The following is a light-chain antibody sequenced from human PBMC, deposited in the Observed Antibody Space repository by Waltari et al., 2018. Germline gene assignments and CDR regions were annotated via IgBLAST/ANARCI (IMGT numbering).Light chain of an antibody. V-gene: IGKV1-5*03. CDR3: QQYGSFST. CDR2: MAS. CDR1: QSVGTW. J-gene: IGKJ2*01. Sequence: DIQMTQSPSTLSASVGDRVTISCRASQSVGTWLAWYQQKPGKAPKLLIYMASSLESGVPSRFSGSGSGTEFTLTISSLQPDDFATYSCQQYGSFSTFGQGTKVDI.